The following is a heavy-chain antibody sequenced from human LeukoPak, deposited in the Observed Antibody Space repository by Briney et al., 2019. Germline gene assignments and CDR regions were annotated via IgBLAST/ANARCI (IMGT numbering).Heavy chain of an antibody. CDR2: ISNKNST. Sequence: AGGSLRLSCAVSGFPVSSNYMNWVRQAPGKGLEWVSIISNKNSTYYADSVKGRFTISRGNSKNTLYLQMNTLRAEDTPVYSCAKSGATGKNYFDYSGQGNPVTVSS. J-gene: IGHJ4*02. D-gene: IGHD5-24*01. V-gene: IGHV3-53*01. CDR3: AKSGATGKNYFDY. CDR1: GFPVSSNY.